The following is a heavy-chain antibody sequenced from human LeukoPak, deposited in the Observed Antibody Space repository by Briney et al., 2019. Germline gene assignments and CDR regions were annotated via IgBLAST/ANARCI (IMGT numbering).Heavy chain of an antibody. CDR1: GFTFDDYA. CDR2: ISWNSGSI. CDR3: AKSSGYSSSWALDY. Sequence: GRSLILSCAASGFTFDDYAMHWVRQAPGKGLEWVSGISWNSGSIGYADSVKGRFTISRDNAKNSLYLQMNSLRAEDMALYYCAKSSGYSSSWALDYWGQGTLVTVSS. J-gene: IGHJ4*02. V-gene: IGHV3-9*03. D-gene: IGHD6-13*01.